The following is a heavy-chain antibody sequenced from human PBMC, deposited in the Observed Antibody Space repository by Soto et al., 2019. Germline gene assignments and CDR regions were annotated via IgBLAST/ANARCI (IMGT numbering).Heavy chain of an antibody. CDR3: VREDSSSWSPLDY. J-gene: IGHJ4*02. CDR2: INAGNGNT. CDR1: GYTFTSYA. Sequence: ASVKVSCKASGYTFTSYAMHWVRQAPGQRLEWMGRINAGNGNTKYSQKFQGRVTITRDTSASTAYMELSSLRSEDTAVYYCVREDSSSWSPLDYWGQGTLVTVSS. D-gene: IGHD6-13*01. V-gene: IGHV1-3*01.